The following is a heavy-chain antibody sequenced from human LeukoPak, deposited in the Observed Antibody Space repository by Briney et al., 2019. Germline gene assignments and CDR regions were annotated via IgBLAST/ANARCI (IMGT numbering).Heavy chain of an antibody. CDR3: ARLRYYGMDV. CDR2: INSDGTST. Sequence: GGSLRLSCEASGFTFRSYWMHWVRQAPEKGLVWVSRINSDGTSTSYADSVKGRFSILRDNAKNTLYLQMNSLRAEDTAVYYCARLRYYGMDVWGQGTTVTVSS. V-gene: IGHV3-74*01. J-gene: IGHJ6*02. CDR1: GFTFRSYW.